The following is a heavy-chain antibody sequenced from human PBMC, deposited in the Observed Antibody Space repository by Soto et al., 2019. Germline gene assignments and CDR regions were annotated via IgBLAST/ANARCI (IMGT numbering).Heavy chain of an antibody. CDR1: GGSISSYY. CDR3: ARGVSGYDFWSGPSPEGWFDP. D-gene: IGHD3-3*01. V-gene: IGHV4-59*01. J-gene: IGHJ5*02. CDR2: IYYSGST. Sequence: PSETLSLTCTVSGGSISSYYWSWIRQPPGKGLEWIGYIYYSGSTNYNPSLKSRVTISVDTSKNQFSLKLSSVTAADTAVYYCARGVSGYDFWSGPSPEGWFDPWGQGTLVTVSS.